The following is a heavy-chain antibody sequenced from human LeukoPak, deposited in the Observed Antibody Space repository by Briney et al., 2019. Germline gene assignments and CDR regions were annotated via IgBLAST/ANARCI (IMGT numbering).Heavy chain of an antibody. J-gene: IGHJ4*02. CDR3: AKDIQCFGYLSYFDY. Sequence: GGSLRLSCATSGFTFNTYGMHWVRQAPGKGLEWVAFMRYDGNKTYYAESVKGRFTISRDNSESTLYLQLNSLRTEDTAVYYCAKDIQCFGYLSYFDYWGQGTLVTVSS. CDR2: MRYDGNKT. V-gene: IGHV3-30*02. D-gene: IGHD2-21*01. CDR1: GFTFNTYG.